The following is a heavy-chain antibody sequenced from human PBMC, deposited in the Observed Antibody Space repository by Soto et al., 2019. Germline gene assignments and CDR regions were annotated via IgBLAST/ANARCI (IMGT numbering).Heavy chain of an antibody. CDR3: ARDRQYYYDSSGRWFDP. Sequence: QVQLVQSGAEVKKPGSSVKVSCKASGGTLSSYAIIWVRQAPGQGLEWMGGVIPISGTTNYAQKCQDRVTMMADEATGTAYMELSSLRSDDTAVYYCARDRQYYYDSSGRWFDPWGQGTLVTVSS. V-gene: IGHV1-69*01. CDR2: VIPISGTT. J-gene: IGHJ5*02. D-gene: IGHD3-22*01. CDR1: GGTLSSYA.